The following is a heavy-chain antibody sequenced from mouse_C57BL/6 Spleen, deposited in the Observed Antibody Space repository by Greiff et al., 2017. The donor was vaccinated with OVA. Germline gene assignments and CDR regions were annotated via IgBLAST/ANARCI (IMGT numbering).Heavy chain of an antibody. CDR1: GYTFTDYY. D-gene: IGHD2-1*01. Sequence: VQLQQSGPELVKPGASVKISCKASGYTFTDYYMNWVKQSHGKSLEWIGDINPNNGGTSYNQKFKGKATLTVDKSSSTAYMELRSLTSEDSAVYYCARCYGNYDYAMDYWGQGTSVTVSS. J-gene: IGHJ4*01. CDR2: INPNNGGT. V-gene: IGHV1-26*01. CDR3: ARCYGNYDYAMDY.